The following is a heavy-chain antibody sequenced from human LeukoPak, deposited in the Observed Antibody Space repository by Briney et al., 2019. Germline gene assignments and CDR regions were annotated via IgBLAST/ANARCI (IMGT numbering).Heavy chain of an antibody. CDR3: AKGSYYDSSGSFYFDY. CDR2: IWYDGSNK. D-gene: IGHD3-22*01. Sequence: GGSLRLSCAASGFTFSSYGMHWVRQAPGKGLEWVAVIWYDGSNKYYADSVKGRFTISRDNSKNTLYVQVNSLGTEDMAAYYCAKGSYYDSSGSFYFDYWGQGTLVTVSS. CDR1: GFTFSSYG. J-gene: IGHJ4*02. V-gene: IGHV3-33*06.